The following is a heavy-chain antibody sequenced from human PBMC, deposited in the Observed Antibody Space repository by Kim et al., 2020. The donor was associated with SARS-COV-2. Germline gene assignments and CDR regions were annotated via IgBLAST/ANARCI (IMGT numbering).Heavy chain of an antibody. CDR3: ARVPVGASSWYYFDS. D-gene: IGHD6-13*01. CDR1: GINFSDYY. V-gene: IGHV3-11*05. J-gene: IGHJ4*02. CDR2: ISSSGSHT. Sequence: GGSLRLSCEASGINFSDYYMSWIRQAPGKGLEWVSYISSSGSHTKYADSLKGRFTISRDNAENSLYLEMNSLSADDTAVYYCARVPVGASSWYYFDSWGQGTLVTVSS.